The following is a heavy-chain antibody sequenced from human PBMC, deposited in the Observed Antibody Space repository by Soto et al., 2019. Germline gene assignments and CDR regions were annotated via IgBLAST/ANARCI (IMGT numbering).Heavy chain of an antibody. CDR2: SSNSGSFT. D-gene: IGHD2-21*02. CDR1: GFTFSDHY. J-gene: IGHJ4*02. Sequence: GGSLRLSCAASGFTFSDHYMSWIRQAPGKGLEWIGYSSNSGSFTRYADSVKGRFSISRDNAKNSLYLQINSLRGDDTATYFCVRSGDTYSLLHCWGQRTPGTVS. V-gene: IGHV3-11*06. CDR3: VRSGDTYSLLHC.